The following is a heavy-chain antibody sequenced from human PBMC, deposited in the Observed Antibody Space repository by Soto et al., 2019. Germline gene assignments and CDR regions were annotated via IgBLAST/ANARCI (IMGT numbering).Heavy chain of an antibody. V-gene: IGHV4-61*08. J-gene: IGHJ5*02. Sequence: LSLTCTVSGGSVSSGGYYWSWIRQPPGKGLEWIGYIYYSGSTNYNPSLKSRVTISVDTSKNQFSLKLSSVTAADTAVYYCAIGFGDYGNWFDPWGQGTLVTVS. D-gene: IGHD3-10*01. CDR1: GGSVSSGGYY. CDR2: IYYSGST. CDR3: AIGFGDYGNWFDP.